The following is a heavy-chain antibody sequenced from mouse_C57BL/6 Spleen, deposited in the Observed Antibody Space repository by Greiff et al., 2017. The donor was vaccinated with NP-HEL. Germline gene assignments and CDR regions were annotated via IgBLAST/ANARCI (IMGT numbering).Heavy chain of an antibody. CDR2: IHPNSGST. Sequence: QVQLQQPGAELVKPGASVKLSCKASGYTFTSYWMHWVKQRPGQGLEWIGMIHPNSGSTNYNEKFKSKATLTVDKSSSTAYMQLSSLTSEDSAVYYWAKGGGTGDYFDYWGQGTTLTVSS. CDR3: AKGGGTGDYFDY. J-gene: IGHJ2*01. V-gene: IGHV1-64*01. D-gene: IGHD3-3*01. CDR1: GYTFTSYW.